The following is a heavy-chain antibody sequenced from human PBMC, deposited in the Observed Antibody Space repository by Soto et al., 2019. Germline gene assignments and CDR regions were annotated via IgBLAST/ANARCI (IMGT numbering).Heavy chain of an antibody. D-gene: IGHD3-10*01. CDR3: ARWGGVSTVRESPGYMDV. J-gene: IGHJ6*03. Sequence: SLKISCKGFGYDFSTYWIGWVRQMAGKGLEWMAVIYPDDSDTRYSPSFEGQVTISADKSTNTAFLQWSSLKASDTAMYYCARWGGVSTVRESPGYMDVWGKGTAVTVSS. CDR1: GYDFSTYW. CDR2: IYPDDSDT. V-gene: IGHV5-51*01.